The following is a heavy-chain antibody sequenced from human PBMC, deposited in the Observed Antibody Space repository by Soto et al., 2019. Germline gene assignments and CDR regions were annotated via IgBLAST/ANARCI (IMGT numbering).Heavy chain of an antibody. Sequence: QVQLQESGPGLVKPSETLSLTCTVSGGSISTYYWSWVRQPPGKGLEWIGYIHYSGSTYFNPSLKSRVTMSLDMSSNQLSLHLKSVTAADTAVYYCARESAGSHKNNWFAPWGQGTLVTVSS. CDR3: ARESAGSHKNNWFAP. CDR1: GGSISTYY. CDR2: IHYSGST. V-gene: IGHV4-59*01. D-gene: IGHD3-10*01. J-gene: IGHJ5*02.